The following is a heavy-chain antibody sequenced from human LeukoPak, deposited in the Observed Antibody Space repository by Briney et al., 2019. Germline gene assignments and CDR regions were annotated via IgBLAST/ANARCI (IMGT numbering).Heavy chain of an antibody. V-gene: IGHV1-2*04. CDR3: ARDKPALGYYYGMDV. CDR1: GYTSTGYY. J-gene: IGHJ6*02. CDR2: INPNSGGT. Sequence: ASVKVSCKASGYTSTGYYMHWVRQAPGQGLEWMGWINPNSGGTNYAQKFQGWVTMTRDTSISTAYMELSRLRSDDTAVYYCARDKPALGYYYGMDVWGQGTTVTVSS.